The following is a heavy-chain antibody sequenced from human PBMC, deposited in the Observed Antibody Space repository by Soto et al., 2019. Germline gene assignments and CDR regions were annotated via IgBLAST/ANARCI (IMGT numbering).Heavy chain of an antibody. J-gene: IGHJ4*02. CDR3: SGVDRSMVPRNDY. V-gene: IGHV4-59*01. D-gene: IGHD5-18*01. CDR1: GGSISGSY. Sequence: TLSLTCSVSGGSISGSYWSWIRQSPGKGLEWLGYVYYTGSTNYSPSLRSRVSISVDTSKNEFSLRLSSVTAADTAVYYCSGVDRSMVPRNDYWGQGTLVTVSS. CDR2: VYYTGST.